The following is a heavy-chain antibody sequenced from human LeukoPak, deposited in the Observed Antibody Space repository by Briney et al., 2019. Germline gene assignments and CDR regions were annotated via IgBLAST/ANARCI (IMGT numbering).Heavy chain of an antibody. CDR3: ATLIVVTNAFDI. D-gene: IGHD3-22*01. CDR2: MNPNSGNT. V-gene: IGHV1-8*01. CDR1: GYTFTSYD. J-gene: IGHJ3*02. Sequence: ASVKVSCKASGYTFTSYDINWVRQATGQGLEWTGWMNPNSGNTGYAQKFQGRVTMTRNTSISTAYMELSSLRSEDTAVYYCATLIVVTNAFDIWGQGTMVTVSS.